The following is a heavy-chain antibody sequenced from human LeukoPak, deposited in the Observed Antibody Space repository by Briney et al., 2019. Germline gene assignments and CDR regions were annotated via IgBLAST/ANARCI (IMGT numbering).Heavy chain of an antibody. CDR1: GFTFTSSA. Sequence: AVKVSCKASGFTFTSSAMRWVRPARGQRLGWVGWIVVGGGNPNYAQKFQERVTITRDMSTSTAYMELSSLRSEDTAVYYCAADGDCSGGSCPGDYYGMDVWGQGTTVTVSS. J-gene: IGHJ6*02. V-gene: IGHV1-58*02. CDR3: AADGDCSGGSCPGDYYGMDV. D-gene: IGHD2-15*01. CDR2: IVVGGGNP.